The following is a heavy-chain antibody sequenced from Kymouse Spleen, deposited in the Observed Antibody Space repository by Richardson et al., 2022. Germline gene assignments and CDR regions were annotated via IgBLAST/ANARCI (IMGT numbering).Heavy chain of an antibody. CDR1: GGSFSGYY. Sequence: QVQLQQWGAGLLKPSETLSLTCAVYGGSFSGYYWSWIRQPPGKGLEWIGEINHSGSTNYNPSLKSRVTISVDTSKNQFSLKLSSVTAADTAVYYCASLCSSTSLNWFDPWGQGTLVTVSS. CDR3: ASLCSSTSLNWFDP. V-gene: IGHV4-34*01. J-gene: IGHJ5*02. CDR2: INHSGST. D-gene: IGHD2-2*02.